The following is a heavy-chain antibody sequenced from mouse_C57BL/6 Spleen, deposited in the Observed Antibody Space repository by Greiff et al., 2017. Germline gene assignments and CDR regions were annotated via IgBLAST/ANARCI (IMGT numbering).Heavy chain of an antibody. V-gene: IGHV1-69*01. Sequence: QVQLKQPGAELVMPGASVKLSCKASGYTFTSYWMHWVKQRPGQGLEWIGEIDPSDSYTNYNQKFKGKSTLTVDKSSSTAYMQLSSLTSEDSAVYYCARSGLRQGFDYWGQGTTLTVSS. CDR2: IDPSDSYT. D-gene: IGHD2-4*01. CDR1: GYTFTSYW. J-gene: IGHJ2*01. CDR3: ARSGLRQGFDY.